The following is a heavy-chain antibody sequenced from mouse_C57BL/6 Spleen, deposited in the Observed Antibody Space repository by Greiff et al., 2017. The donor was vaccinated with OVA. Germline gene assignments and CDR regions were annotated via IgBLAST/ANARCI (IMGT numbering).Heavy chain of an antibody. CDR3: ARRSITTVVAPYYFDY. D-gene: IGHD1-1*01. Sequence: QVQLQQPGAELVKPGASVKLFCKASGYTFTSYWMQWVKQRPGQGLEWIGEIDPSDSYTNYNQKFKGKATLTVDTSSSTAYMQLSSLTSEDSAVYYCARRSITTVVAPYYFDYWGQGTTLTVSS. V-gene: IGHV1-50*01. CDR2: IDPSDSYT. CDR1: GYTFTSYW. J-gene: IGHJ2*01.